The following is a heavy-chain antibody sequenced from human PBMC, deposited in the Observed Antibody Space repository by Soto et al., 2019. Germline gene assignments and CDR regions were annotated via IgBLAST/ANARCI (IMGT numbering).Heavy chain of an antibody. Sequence: QVQLVQSGPEVKKPGSSVKVSCKTSGGTLSSFITYPINWVRQAPGQGPEWMGGIVPNVGTVNYAQRFQGRVTITADKSTVPSDMELNSLRSEDTALYYCARRDTSGFLRYFDTWGQGPLVTVS. CDR1: GGTLSSFITYP. V-gene: IGHV1-69*06. CDR3: ARRDTSGFLRYFDT. D-gene: IGHD3-3*01. CDR2: IVPNVGTV. J-gene: IGHJ4*02.